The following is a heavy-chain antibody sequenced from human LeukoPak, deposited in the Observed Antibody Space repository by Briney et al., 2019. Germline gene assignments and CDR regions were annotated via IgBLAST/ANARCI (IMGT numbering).Heavy chain of an antibody. CDR3: VRDFRSADY. CDR1: GFTFSTYC. Sequence: GGSLRLSCAASGFTFSTYCMHWVRQAPGKGPMWVSRICPDGTVTYYADSVKARFIISRDNARNTVYLQMNSLRVEDTAVYYCVRDFRSADYWGQGTLVTVSS. V-gene: IGHV3-74*01. J-gene: IGHJ4*02. CDR2: ICPDGTVT.